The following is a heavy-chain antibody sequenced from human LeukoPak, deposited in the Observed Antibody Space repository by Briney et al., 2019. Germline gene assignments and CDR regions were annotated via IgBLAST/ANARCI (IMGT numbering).Heavy chain of an antibody. J-gene: IGHJ3*02. CDR3: ARDRDGYNPEGAFDI. CDR2: FNPENGNT. D-gene: IGHD5-24*01. V-gene: IGHV1-18*01. CDR1: GYSFVGYG. Sequence: ASVKVSCKASGYSFVGYGITWVRQAPGQGLEWMGWFNPENGNTNYAQKVQGRVTMTADTSTSTSYMELRSLRSDDTAVYYCARDRDGYNPEGAFDIWGQGTMVTVSS.